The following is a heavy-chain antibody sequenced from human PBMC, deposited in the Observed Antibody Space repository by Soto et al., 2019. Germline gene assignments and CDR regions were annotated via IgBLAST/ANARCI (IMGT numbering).Heavy chain of an antibody. Sequence: QVQLVESGGGVVQPGRSLRLSCAASGFTFSSYAMHWVRQAPGKGLEWVAVISYDGSNKYYADSVNGRFTISRDNSKNTLYLQMNSLRAEDTAVYYCARDPLLYSSSWYPLYYFDYWGQGTLVTVSS. J-gene: IGHJ4*02. CDR3: ARDPLLYSSSWYPLYYFDY. CDR2: ISYDGSNK. V-gene: IGHV3-30-3*01. CDR1: GFTFSSYA. D-gene: IGHD6-13*01.